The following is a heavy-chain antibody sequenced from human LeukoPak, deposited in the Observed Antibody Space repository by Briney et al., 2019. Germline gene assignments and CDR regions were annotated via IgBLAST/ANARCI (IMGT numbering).Heavy chain of an antibody. CDR3: GWNDVVGAFDI. V-gene: IGHV3-48*01. D-gene: IGHD1-1*01. CDR1: GFTFSSYS. Sequence: PGGSLRLSCAASGFTFSSYSMNWVRQAPGKGLEWVSYISSSSSTIYYADSVKGRFTISRDNSKNTLYLQMNSLRAEDTAVYYCGWNDVVGAFDIWGQGTMVTVSS. J-gene: IGHJ3*02. CDR2: ISSSSSTI.